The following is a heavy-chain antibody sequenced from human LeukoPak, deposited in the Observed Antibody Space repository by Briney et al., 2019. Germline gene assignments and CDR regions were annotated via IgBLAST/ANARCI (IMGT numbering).Heavy chain of an antibody. CDR2: IYTSGST. CDR3: ARSYDFWSGYFAFDI. Sequence: SQTLSLTCTVSGGSISSGSYYWSWIRQPAGKGLEWIGRIYTSGSTNYNPSLKSRVTISVDTSKNQFSLKLSSVTAADTAVYYCARSYDFWSGYFAFDIWGQGTMVTVSS. V-gene: IGHV4-61*02. D-gene: IGHD3-3*01. J-gene: IGHJ3*02. CDR1: GGSISSGSYY.